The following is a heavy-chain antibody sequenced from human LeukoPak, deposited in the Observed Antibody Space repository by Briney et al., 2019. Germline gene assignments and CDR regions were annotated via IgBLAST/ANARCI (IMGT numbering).Heavy chain of an antibody. CDR2: INSDGSTT. D-gene: IGHD6-13*01. V-gene: IGHV3-74*01. J-gene: IGHJ5*02. CDR3: GRDASRWSNWLHP. CDR1: GFTLVSPW. Sequence: GGSLTLSCARSGFTLVSPWIQCVRQAPGKGLVWVSRINSDGSTTSYADSVKGRFTISRDNAKNTLYLQMNSVRAEDTAVYYCGRDASRWSNWLHPWGQGALVTVSS.